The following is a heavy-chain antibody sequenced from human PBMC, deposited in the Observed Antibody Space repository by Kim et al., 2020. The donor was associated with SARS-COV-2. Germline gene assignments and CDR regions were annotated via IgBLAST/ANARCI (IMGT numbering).Heavy chain of an antibody. CDR2: IKSKTDGGTT. CDR3: TTSSYGSGSYYKVGFVY. V-gene: IGHV3-15*01. D-gene: IGHD3-10*01. J-gene: IGHJ4*02. CDR1: GFTFSNAW. Sequence: GGSLRLSCAASGFTFSNAWMSWVRQAPGKGLEWVGRIKSKTDGGTTDYAAPVKGRFTISRDDSKSTLYLQMNSLKTEDTAVYYCTTSSYGSGSYYKVGFVYWGQGTLVTVSS.